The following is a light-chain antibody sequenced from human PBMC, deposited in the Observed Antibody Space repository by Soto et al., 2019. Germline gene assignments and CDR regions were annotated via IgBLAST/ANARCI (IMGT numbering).Light chain of an antibody. J-gene: IGKJ5*01. Sequence: EIVLTQSPATLSSFPGDRVTVSCRASQYINTRLAWYQHKPGQSPRLLIYGASTRATTTPGRFSGSGSGTDFTLTISRLEPEDFAVYYCQQYGSSLITFGQGTRLEI. CDR1: QYINTR. CDR2: GAS. V-gene: IGKV3-20*01. CDR3: QQYGSSLIT.